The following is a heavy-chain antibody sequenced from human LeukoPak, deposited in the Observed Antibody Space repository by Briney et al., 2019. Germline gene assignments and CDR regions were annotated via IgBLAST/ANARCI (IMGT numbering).Heavy chain of an antibody. CDR2: ISRSSIYI. V-gene: IGHV3-21*01. J-gene: IGHJ6*02. D-gene: IGHD3-10*01. CDR3: ARDSGDGSGTYYPYGMDV. CDR1: GFTFSSYN. Sequence: GGSLRLSCAASGFTFSSYNMNWVRQASGKGLEWVSSISRSSIYIYYADSVKGRFTISRDNAENSLSLQMNSLRAEDTAVYYRARDSGDGSGTYYPYGMDVWGQGTTVTVSS.